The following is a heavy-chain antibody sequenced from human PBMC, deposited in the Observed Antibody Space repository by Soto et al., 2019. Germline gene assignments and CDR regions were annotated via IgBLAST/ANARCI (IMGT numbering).Heavy chain of an antibody. Sequence: QVQLVQSGAEVKKPGASVKVSCKASGYTFTSYAMHWVRQAPGQRLEWMGWINAGNGNTKYSQKFQGRVTITRDTSASTAYMELSSLRSEDTAVYYCASLLAGLREHYYGSGSYYNAWGQGTLVTVSS. CDR1: GYTFTSYA. V-gene: IGHV1-3*01. D-gene: IGHD3-10*01. CDR3: ASLLAGLREHYYGSGSYYNA. J-gene: IGHJ4*02. CDR2: INAGNGNT.